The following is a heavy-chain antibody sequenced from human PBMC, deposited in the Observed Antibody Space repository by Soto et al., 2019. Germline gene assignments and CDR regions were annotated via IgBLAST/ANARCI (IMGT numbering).Heavy chain of an antibody. D-gene: IGHD6-13*01. CDR1: GGSISSYY. Sequence: TSETLSLTCTVSGGSISSYYWSWIRQHTGKGLEWIGYIYYSGSTNYNPSLKSRVTISVDTSKNQFSLKLTSVTAADTAVYYCARAWTATAGWANWFDRWGQGTLVTVSS. J-gene: IGHJ5*02. V-gene: IGHV4-59*12. CDR3: ARAWTATAGWANWFDR. CDR2: IYYSGST.